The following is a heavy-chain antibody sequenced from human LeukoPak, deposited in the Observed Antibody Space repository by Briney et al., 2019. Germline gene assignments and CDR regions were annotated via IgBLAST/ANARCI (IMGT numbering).Heavy chain of an antibody. J-gene: IGHJ5*02. Sequence: GGSLRLSCAASGFTFSSHGMHWVRQAPGKGLEWVAVIWYDGSSKFYADSVKGRFTISRDNSKSTLYLQMNSLRAKDTAVYYCARGLLWFGEYMRFDPWGQGTLVTVSS. CDR2: IWYDGSSK. CDR1: GFTFSSHG. V-gene: IGHV3-33*01. D-gene: IGHD3-10*01. CDR3: ARGLLWFGEYMRFDP.